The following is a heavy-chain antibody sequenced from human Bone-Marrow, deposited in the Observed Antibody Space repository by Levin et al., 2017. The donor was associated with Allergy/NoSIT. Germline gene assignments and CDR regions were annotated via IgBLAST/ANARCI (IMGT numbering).Heavy chain of an antibody. Sequence: PSETLSLTCAVSGSSISSGYYWGWIRQPPGKGLEWIGSIYHSGSTYYNPSLKSRVTISVDTSKNQFSLKLSSVTAADTAVYYCARAGIAAAGTDYWGQGTLVTVSS. V-gene: IGHV4-38-2*01. CDR3: ARAGIAAAGTDY. D-gene: IGHD6-13*01. J-gene: IGHJ4*02. CDR2: IYHSGST. CDR1: GSSISSGYY.